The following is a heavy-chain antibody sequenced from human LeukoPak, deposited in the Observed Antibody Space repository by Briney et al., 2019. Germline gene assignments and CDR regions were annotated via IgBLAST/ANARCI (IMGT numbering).Heavy chain of an antibody. CDR1: GGSISSYY. V-gene: IGHV4-59*01. J-gene: IGHJ3*02. Sequence: SETLSLTCTVSGGSISSYYWSWIRQPPGKGLEWIGYIYYSGSTNYNPSLKSRVTISVDTSKNQFSLKLSSVTAADTAVYYCARLMRGHQLLYSPIDDAFDIWGQGTMVTVSS. CDR2: IYYSGST. D-gene: IGHD2-2*02. CDR3: ARLMRGHQLLYSPIDDAFDI.